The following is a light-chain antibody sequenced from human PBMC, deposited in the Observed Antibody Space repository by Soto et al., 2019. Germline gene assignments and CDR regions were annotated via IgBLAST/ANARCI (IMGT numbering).Light chain of an antibody. CDR3: QQANSFPLT. J-gene: IGKJ4*01. Sequence: DIPMTQSPASVSASVGGRLTITCRASQDISSWLAWYQQKQGKAPKLLIYAASSLQSGVPSRFSGSGYGTDFNLTISSLQPEDFATYYCQQANSFPLTFGGGTKVDIK. V-gene: IGKV1-12*01. CDR1: QDISSW. CDR2: AAS.